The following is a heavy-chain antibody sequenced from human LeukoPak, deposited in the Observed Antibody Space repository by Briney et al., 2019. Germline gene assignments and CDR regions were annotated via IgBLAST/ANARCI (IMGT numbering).Heavy chain of an antibody. CDR3: VRDIGYSSGWYGINYFDY. D-gene: IGHD6-19*01. V-gene: IGHV4-34*01. Sequence: SETLSLNCAVYGGLFSGYYWSWIRKPPGKGLEWIGEINHSGSTNYNPSLKSRVTISVDTSKNQCSLKLSSVTAADTAVYYCVRDIGYSSGWYGINYFDYWGQGTLVTVSS. CDR2: INHSGST. CDR1: GGLFSGYY. J-gene: IGHJ4*02.